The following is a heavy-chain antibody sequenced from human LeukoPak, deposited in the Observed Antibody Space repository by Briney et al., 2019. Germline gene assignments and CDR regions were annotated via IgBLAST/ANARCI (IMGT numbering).Heavy chain of an antibody. Sequence: ASVKVSCKTTGYNFLNHYIHWVRQAPGQGLEWMGIINPSGGSTSYAQKFQGRVTMTSDTSTSTVYMELSSLRSEDTAVYYCARAQYCSSTSCYGLAVLLSGVWGQGTLVTVSS. CDR2: INPSGGST. CDR3: ARAQYCSSTSCYGLAVLLSGV. D-gene: IGHD2-2*01. J-gene: IGHJ4*02. CDR1: GYNFLNHY. V-gene: IGHV1-46*01.